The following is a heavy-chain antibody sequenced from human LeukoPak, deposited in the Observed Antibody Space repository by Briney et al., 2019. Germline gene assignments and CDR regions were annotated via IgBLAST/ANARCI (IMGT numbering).Heavy chain of an antibody. D-gene: IGHD6-13*01. V-gene: IGHV4-59*01. Sequence: PSETLSLTCTVSGGSISGYYWSWIRQPPGKGLEWIGYIYYSGSTNYNPSLKSRVTISVDTSKNQFSLKLSSVTAADTAVYYCARVRDSSSWYGAFDIWGQGTMVTVSS. CDR1: GGSISGYY. CDR2: IYYSGST. CDR3: ARVRDSSSWYGAFDI. J-gene: IGHJ3*02.